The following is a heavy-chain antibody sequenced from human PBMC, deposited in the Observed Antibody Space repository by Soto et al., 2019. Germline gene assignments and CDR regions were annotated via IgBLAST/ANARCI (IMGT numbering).Heavy chain of an antibody. CDR2: TYYRSKWYN. J-gene: IGHJ6*02. CDR1: GDSVSSNSAA. D-gene: IGHD5-18*01. Sequence: SQTLSLTCAISGDSVSSNSAALNLIMQSPSRGLEWLGRTYYRSKWYNDYAVSVKSRITINPDTSKNQFSLQLNSVTPEDTAVYYCARGGYRRGYYGMDVWGQGTTVTVSS. CDR3: ARGGYRRGYYGMDV. V-gene: IGHV6-1*01.